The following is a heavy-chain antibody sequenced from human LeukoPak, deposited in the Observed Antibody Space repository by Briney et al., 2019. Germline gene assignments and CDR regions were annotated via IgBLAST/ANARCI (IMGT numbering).Heavy chain of an antibody. CDR1: GYGFTSYW. Sequence: GESLKISCKGSGYGFTSYWIGWVRQMPGKGLEWMGIIYPGDSDTRYSPSFQGQVTISSDKSTSTAYLQWSSLKASDTAMYYCARRGDSYDFDYSGQGTLGTVSS. V-gene: IGHV5-51*01. J-gene: IGHJ4*02. CDR2: IYPGDSDT. CDR3: ARRGDSYDFDY. D-gene: IGHD5-18*01.